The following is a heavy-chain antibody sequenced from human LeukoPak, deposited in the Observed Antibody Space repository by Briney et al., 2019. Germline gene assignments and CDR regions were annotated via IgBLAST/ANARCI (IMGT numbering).Heavy chain of an antibody. CDR1: GYTFTRYG. J-gene: IGHJ5*02. V-gene: IGHV1-18*01. CDR3: ARDLSREPQPGSGSYRFDP. D-gene: IGHD3-10*01. CDR2: ISAYNGNT. Sequence: ASVKVSCKASGYTFTRYGISWVRQAPGQGLEWMGWISAYNGNTNYAQKLQGRVTMTTDTSTSTAYMELRSLRSDDTAVYYCARDLSREPQPGSGSYRFDPWGQGTLVTVSS.